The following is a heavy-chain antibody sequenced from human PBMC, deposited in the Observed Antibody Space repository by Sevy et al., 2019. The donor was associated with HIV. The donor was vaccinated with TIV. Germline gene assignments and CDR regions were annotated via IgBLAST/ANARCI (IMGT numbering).Heavy chain of an antibody. Sequence: ASVKVSCKASGYTFTSYDINWVRQATGQGLEWMGWMNPNSGNTGYAQKFQGRVTTTRNTSISTAYMELSSLRSEDTAVYYCARFLSTSYYYYSAMDVWGQGTTVTVSS. CDR3: ARFLSTSYYYYSAMDV. CDR1: GYTFTSYD. V-gene: IGHV1-8*01. CDR2: MNPNSGNT. D-gene: IGHD2-2*01. J-gene: IGHJ6*02.